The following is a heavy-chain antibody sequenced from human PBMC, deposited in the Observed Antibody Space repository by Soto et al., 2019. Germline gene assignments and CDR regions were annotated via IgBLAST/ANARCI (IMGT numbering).Heavy chain of an antibody. CDR3: AGERSALPGARDAMDV. V-gene: IGHV3-21*01. CDR2: ISTSGGYK. CDR1: GFNFNTYS. Sequence: EVRLVESEGGLVKPGGSLRVSCAASGFNFNTYSMNWVRQAPGKGLEWVSFISTSGGYKYYADSVRGRFTISRDNAKKSVYLEMNSLTADDTAVYYCAGERSALPGARDAMDVWGQGTTVTVSS. D-gene: IGHD1-26*01. J-gene: IGHJ6*02.